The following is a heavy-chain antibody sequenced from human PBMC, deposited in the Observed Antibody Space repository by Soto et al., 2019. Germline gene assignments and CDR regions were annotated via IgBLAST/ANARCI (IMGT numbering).Heavy chain of an antibody. D-gene: IGHD3-10*01. Sequence: GGSLRLSCAACGFTFSSYAMHWVRQAPGKGLEWVAVISYDGSNKYYADSVKGRFTISRDNSKNTLYLQMNSLRAEDTAVYYCAGGAGSYYAPFDYWGQGTLVTVSS. V-gene: IGHV3-30-3*01. CDR3: AGGAGSYYAPFDY. J-gene: IGHJ4*02. CDR1: GFTFSSYA. CDR2: ISYDGSNK.